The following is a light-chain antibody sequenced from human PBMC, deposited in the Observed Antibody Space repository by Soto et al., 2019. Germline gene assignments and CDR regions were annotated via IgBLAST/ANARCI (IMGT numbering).Light chain of an antibody. V-gene: IGLV2-14*01. CDR3: SSYTTNITPVV. CDR1: SGDIGGYNY. J-gene: IGLJ2*01. Sequence: QSALTQPASVSGSPGQSITISCTGTSGDIGGYNYVSWYQQHPGKAPKLLISEVTNRPSGVSNCFSGSKSGNTASLTISGLQAEDEADYYCSSYTTNITPVVFGGGTKLTVL. CDR2: EVT.